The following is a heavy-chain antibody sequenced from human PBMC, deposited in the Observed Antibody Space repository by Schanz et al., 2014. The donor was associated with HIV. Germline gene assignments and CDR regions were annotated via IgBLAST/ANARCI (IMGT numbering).Heavy chain of an antibody. V-gene: IGHV3-30*18. J-gene: IGHJ3*02. CDR3: AQMGAFAAFDI. CDR1: GITFSGFTFSNYG. CDR2: ISFDGSHK. D-gene: IGHD3-16*01. Sequence: QVQLVESGGGVVQPGGSLRLSCAVSGITFSGFTFSNYGMHWVRQTPGKGLEWVAAISFDGSHKYSADSVKGRFTISRDDSRNTLFLQMDSLRVDDTAVYYCAQMGAFAAFDIWGHGTVVTVSS.